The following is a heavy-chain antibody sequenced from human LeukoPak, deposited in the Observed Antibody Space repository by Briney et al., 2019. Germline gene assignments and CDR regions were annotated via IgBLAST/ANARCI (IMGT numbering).Heavy chain of an antibody. Sequence: HGESLQISCKGSGYSFTSYWIGWVRQMPGKGLEWMGIIYPGDSDTRYSPSFQGQVTISADKPISTAYLQWSSLKASDTAMYYCARREDSGSYSDAFDIWGQGTMVTVSP. J-gene: IGHJ3*02. CDR2: IYPGDSDT. CDR1: GYSFTSYW. D-gene: IGHD1-26*01. V-gene: IGHV5-51*01. CDR3: ARREDSGSYSDAFDI.